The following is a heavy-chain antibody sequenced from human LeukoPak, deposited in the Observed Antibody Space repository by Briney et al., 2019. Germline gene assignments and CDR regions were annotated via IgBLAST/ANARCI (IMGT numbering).Heavy chain of an antibody. Sequence: SETLSLTCTVSGGSISSSSYYWGWIRQPPGKGLEWIGSIYYSGSTYYNPSLKSRVTISVDTSKNQFSLKLSSVTAADTAVYYCARVRGYSGYVSVGYYYGMDVWGQGTTVTVSS. CDR1: GGSISSSSYY. V-gene: IGHV4-39*07. D-gene: IGHD5-12*01. CDR2: IYYSGST. J-gene: IGHJ6*02. CDR3: ARVRGYSGYVSVGYYYGMDV.